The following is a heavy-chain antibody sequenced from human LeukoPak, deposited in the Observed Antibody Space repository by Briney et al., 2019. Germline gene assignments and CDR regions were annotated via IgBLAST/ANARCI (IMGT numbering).Heavy chain of an antibody. V-gene: IGHV3-15*07. J-gene: IGHJ4*02. CDR1: GFIFSDYG. CDR2: VKSKTDGGTT. Sequence: GGSLRLSCAASGFIFSDYGMNWVRQAPGKGLEWVGRVKSKTDGGTTDYAAFVQGRFFISRDDSKSTLYLQSNGLTTEDTGVYYCTTSNYYYDSNAWYWGQGALVTVSS. CDR3: TTSNYYYDSNAWY. D-gene: IGHD3-22*01.